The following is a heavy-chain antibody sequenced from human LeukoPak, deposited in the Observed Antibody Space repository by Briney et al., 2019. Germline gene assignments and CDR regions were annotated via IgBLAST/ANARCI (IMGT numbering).Heavy chain of an antibody. Sequence: ASVKVSCKASGYTFTGYYMHWVRQAPGQGLEWMGWINPNSGGTNYAQKFQGRVTMTRDTSISTAYMELSRLRSDDTAVYYCAREMDTAMGYDADYGGQGPLVTVSS. CDR1: GYTFTGYY. J-gene: IGHJ4*02. CDR3: AREMDTAMGYDADY. CDR2: INPNSGGT. V-gene: IGHV1-2*02. D-gene: IGHD5-18*01.